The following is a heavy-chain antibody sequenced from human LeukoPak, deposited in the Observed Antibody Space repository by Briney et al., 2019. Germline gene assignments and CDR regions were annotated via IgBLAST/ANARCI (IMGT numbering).Heavy chain of an antibody. CDR1: GGSISSYY. CDR2: IYYSGST. Sequence: KTSETLSLTCTVSGGSISSYYWSWIRQPPGKGLEWIGYIYYSGSTNYNPSLKSRVTISVDTSKNQFSLKLSSVTAADTAVYYCARASYRGYAFDIWGQGTMVTVSS. CDR3: ARASYRGYAFDI. D-gene: IGHD3-16*02. J-gene: IGHJ3*02. V-gene: IGHV4-59*12.